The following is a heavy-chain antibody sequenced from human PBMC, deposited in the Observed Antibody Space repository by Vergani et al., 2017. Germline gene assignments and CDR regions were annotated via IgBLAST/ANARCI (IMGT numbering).Heavy chain of an antibody. CDR2: IYHTGTT. V-gene: IGHV4-30-4*01. D-gene: IGHD1-26*01. J-gene: IGHJ6*03. CDR3: ASAAGGSFTGGYHYYYMDV. Sequence: QVQLQESGPGLVKPSQTLSLTATVSGRSISSGDYYWSWIRQPPGKGLEWIGNIYHTGTTYYNPSLKSRVTISIDTSKNQFSLKVNSVTAADTAVYYCASAAGGSFTGGYHYYYMDVWGEGTTVTVSS. CDR1: GRSISSGDYY.